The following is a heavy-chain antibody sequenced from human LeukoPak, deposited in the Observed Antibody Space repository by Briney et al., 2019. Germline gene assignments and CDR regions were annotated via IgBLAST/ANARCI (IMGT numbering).Heavy chain of an antibody. Sequence: GGSLRLSCAASGFTFSSYWMSWVRQTPGKGLEWVANIKQDGSEKYYVGSVKGRFTISRDNAKSSLFLQMNSLRAEDTAVYYCARGGLWFGELLPWEGMDVWGQGTTVTVSS. V-gene: IGHV3-7*01. CDR2: IKQDGSEK. CDR3: ARGGLWFGELLPWEGMDV. CDR1: GFTFSSYW. D-gene: IGHD3-10*01. J-gene: IGHJ6*02.